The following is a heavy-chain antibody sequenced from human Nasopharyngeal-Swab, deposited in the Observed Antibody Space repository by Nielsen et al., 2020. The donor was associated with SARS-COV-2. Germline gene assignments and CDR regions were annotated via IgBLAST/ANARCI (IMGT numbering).Heavy chain of an antibody. Sequence: ASVKVSCKASGYTFTAFSIHWVRQSPGQGLEWVGRIGTNSGGTLYAQRFRGRVTMTWDTSVATAYMEFSDLRSDDTAVYYCARDSPASRGDYWGQGTLVTVSS. D-gene: IGHD5-24*01. CDR1: GYTFTAFS. CDR3: ARDSPASRGDY. CDR2: IGTNSGGT. V-gene: IGHV1-2*06. J-gene: IGHJ4*02.